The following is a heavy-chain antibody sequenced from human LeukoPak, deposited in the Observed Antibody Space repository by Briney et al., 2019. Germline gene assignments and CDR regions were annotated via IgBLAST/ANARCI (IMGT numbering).Heavy chain of an antibody. D-gene: IGHD3-16*01. CDR3: ASVLSLRAARRPFDY. CDR2: IYYSGST. CDR1: GGSISSYY. V-gene: IGHV4-39*07. Sequence: SETLSLTCTVSGGSISSYYWGWIRQPPGKGLEWIGSIYYSGSTYYNPSLKSRVTISVDTSKNQFSLKLSSVTAADTAVYYCASVLSLRAARRPFDYWGQGTLVTVSS. J-gene: IGHJ4*02.